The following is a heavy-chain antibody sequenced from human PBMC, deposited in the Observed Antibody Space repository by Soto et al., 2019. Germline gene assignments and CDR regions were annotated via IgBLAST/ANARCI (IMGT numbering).Heavy chain of an antibody. CDR1: GFTFSSYA. V-gene: IGHV3-23*01. CDR2: ISGSGGTT. Sequence: EVQLLESGGGLVQPGRSLRLSCAASGFTFSSYAMSWVRQAPGKGLEWVSAISGSGGTTYYAASVKGRFTISRDNSKNTLFLQMNSLRADDTAVYYCAKFFVETGGSSGWPWTFHYWGQGTLVTFSS. D-gene: IGHD6-25*01. J-gene: IGHJ4*02. CDR3: AKFFVETGGSSGWPWTFHY.